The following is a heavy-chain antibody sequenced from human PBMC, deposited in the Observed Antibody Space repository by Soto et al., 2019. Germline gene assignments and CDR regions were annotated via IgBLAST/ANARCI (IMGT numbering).Heavy chain of an antibody. D-gene: IGHD3-10*01. J-gene: IGHJ4*02. Sequence: QAHLEQSGAEVKKPGSSVTVSCKASGGTFNSYGISWVRQAPGQGLDWMGVIIPLYGTVNYAQKFQGRVSITADKSTSTAYMDLNSLRSDDTAVYYCARVSVIRGVIPSHFGLWGQGTQVTVSS. CDR2: IIPLYGTV. CDR1: GGTFNSYG. CDR3: ARVSVIRGVIPSHFGL. V-gene: IGHV1-69*06.